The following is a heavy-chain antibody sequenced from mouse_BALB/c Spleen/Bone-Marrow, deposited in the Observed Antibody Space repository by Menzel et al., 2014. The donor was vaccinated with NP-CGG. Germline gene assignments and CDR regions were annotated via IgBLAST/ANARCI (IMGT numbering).Heavy chain of an antibody. CDR3: ARWEYYAMDY. J-gene: IGHJ4*01. Sequence: EVQLQQSGAGLVKPGASVKLSCTASGFNIKDTYMHWVKQRPEQGLEWIGRIDPANGNTKYDPKFQGKATITADTSSNTAYPQLSSLTSEDTAVYYCARWEYYAMDYWGQGTSVTVSS. CDR2: IDPANGNT. D-gene: IGHD4-1*01. V-gene: IGHV14-3*02. CDR1: GFNIKDTY.